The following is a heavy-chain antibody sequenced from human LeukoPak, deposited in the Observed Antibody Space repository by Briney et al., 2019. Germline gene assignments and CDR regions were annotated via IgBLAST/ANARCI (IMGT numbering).Heavy chain of an antibody. J-gene: IGHJ4*02. CDR1: GFSFGDYP. CDR3: AKGLAAGSQYFDY. CDR2: VGSDGINT. V-gene: IGHV3-23*01. Sequence: PGGSLRLSCTTSGFSFGDYPMSWFRQAPGKGLEWVSAVGSDGINTAYADSVKGRFTISRDNSKNTLYLQLSSLRAEDTAVYYCAKGLAAGSQYFDYWGQGTLVTVSS. D-gene: IGHD6-25*01.